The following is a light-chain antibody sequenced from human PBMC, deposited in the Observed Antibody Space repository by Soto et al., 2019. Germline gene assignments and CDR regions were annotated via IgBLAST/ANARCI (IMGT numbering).Light chain of an antibody. J-gene: IGLJ2*01. CDR1: TANIGSYY. V-gene: IGLV1-47*01. CDR2: RNN. Sequence: QSVLTQPPSASGTPGQRVTISCSRSTANIGSYYVYWYQQLPGTAPKLLIYRNNQRPSGVPDRFSGSKSGTSASLAISGLRSEDEADYYCAAWDDSLSGVVFGGGTKLTGL. CDR3: AAWDDSLSGVV.